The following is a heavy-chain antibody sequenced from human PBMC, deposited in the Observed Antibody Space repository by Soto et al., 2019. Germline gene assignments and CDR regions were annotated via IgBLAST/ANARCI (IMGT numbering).Heavy chain of an antibody. CDR3: ARYYYDTSGYYKRSYYFEY. V-gene: IGHV4-34*01. CDR1: GGSFDYY. J-gene: IGHJ4*02. Sequence: QSQTLSLTCAVYGGSFDYYWSWIRQAPGKGLEWIGEIDHSGTTKYNPSLESRVSISVDTSKNQFSLKLTSVTAADTAVYYCARYYYDTSGYYKRSYYFEYWGQGTQVTVSS. D-gene: IGHD3-22*01. CDR2: IDHSGTT.